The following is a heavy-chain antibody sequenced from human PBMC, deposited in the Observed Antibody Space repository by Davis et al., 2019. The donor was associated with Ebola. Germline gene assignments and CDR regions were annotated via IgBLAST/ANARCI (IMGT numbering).Heavy chain of an antibody. Sequence: GESLKISCAASGFTFSSYWMSWVRKAPGKGLEWVANIKQDGSEKYYVDSVKGRFTISRDNAKNSLYLQMNSLRAEDTAVYYCARDGVENWFDPWGQGTLVTVSS. J-gene: IGHJ5*02. D-gene: IGHD3-10*01. CDR2: IKQDGSEK. CDR1: GFTFSSYW. V-gene: IGHV3-7*03. CDR3: ARDGVENWFDP.